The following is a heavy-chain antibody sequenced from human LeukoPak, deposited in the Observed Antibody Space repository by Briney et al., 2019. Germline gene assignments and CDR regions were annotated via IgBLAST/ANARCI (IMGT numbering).Heavy chain of an antibody. Sequence: SETLSLTCAVYGGSFSGYYWSWIRQPPGKGLEWIGEINHSGSTNYNPSLKSRVTISVDTSKNQFSLKLSSVTAADTAVYYCAGLRKRGGTFDLWGQGTVVTVSS. CDR3: AGLRKRGGTFDL. D-gene: IGHD6-25*01. CDR2: INHSGST. J-gene: IGHJ3*01. CDR1: GGSFSGYY. V-gene: IGHV4-34*01.